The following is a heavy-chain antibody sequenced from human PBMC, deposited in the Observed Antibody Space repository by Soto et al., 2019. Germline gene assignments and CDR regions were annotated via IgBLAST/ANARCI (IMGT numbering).Heavy chain of an antibody. CDR3: ARGRYGDY. CDR1: GYDYTTYG. CDR2: ISAHNGNT. D-gene: IGHD1-1*01. J-gene: IGHJ4*02. Sequence: QVPLVQSGAEVKKPGASVKVSCKGSGYDYTTYGITRVRLAPGQGLEWMAWISAHNGNTDYAQKLQGRVTVTRDTSTSTAYMELRSLRSDDTAVYYCARGRYGDYWGQGALVTVSS. V-gene: IGHV1-18*01.